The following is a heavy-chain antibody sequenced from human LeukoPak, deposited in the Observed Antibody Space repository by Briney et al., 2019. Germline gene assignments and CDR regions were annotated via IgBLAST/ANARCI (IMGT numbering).Heavy chain of an antibody. CDR2: IYYSGST. Sequence: PSGTLSLTCAVSVGSISSSNWWSWVRQPPGKGLERIGYIYYSGSTNYNPSLKSRVTISVDTSKNQFSLRLSSVTAADTAFYYCAGNDYYFNYWGQGILVTVSS. D-gene: IGHD3-3*01. CDR1: VGSISSSNW. V-gene: IGHV4-4*02. CDR3: AGNDYYFNY. J-gene: IGHJ4*02.